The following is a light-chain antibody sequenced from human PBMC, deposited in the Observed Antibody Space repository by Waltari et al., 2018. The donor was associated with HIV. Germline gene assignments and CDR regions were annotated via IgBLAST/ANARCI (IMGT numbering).Light chain of an antibody. V-gene: IGLV2-11*01. CDR3: CSHAGNLIFV. CDR2: HVN. Sequence: HSPLTQPHPVSVSPAHSPTLPCPATSSHVDTFFSWYQLHPGKAPKLIIYHVNKRPSGVPDRFSGSKSGNSASLTISGLQAEDEADYYCCSHAGNLIFVFGTGTKVTVL. CDR1: SSHVDTF. J-gene: IGLJ1*01.